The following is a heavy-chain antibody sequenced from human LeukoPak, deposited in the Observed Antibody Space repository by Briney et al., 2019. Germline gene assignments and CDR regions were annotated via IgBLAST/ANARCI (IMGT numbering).Heavy chain of an antibody. CDR2: ISGGGGST. V-gene: IGHV3-23*01. Sequence: PGGSLRLSCAASGFTFSSYAMSWVRQAPGKGLEWVSAISGGGGSTYYADSVKGRFTISRDNSKNTLYLQMNSLRAEDTAVYYCAKLVGATPYYFDYWGQGTLVTVSS. J-gene: IGHJ4*02. CDR1: GFTFSSYA. D-gene: IGHD1-26*01. CDR3: AKLVGATPYYFDY.